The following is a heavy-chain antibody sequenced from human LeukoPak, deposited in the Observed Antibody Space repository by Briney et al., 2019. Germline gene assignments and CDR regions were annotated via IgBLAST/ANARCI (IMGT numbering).Heavy chain of an antibody. CDR3: ARDSGFSGTQRGEY. CDR1: GFTFNNYG. CDR2: ISYGGSNK. V-gene: IGHV3-30*03. J-gene: IGHJ4*02. D-gene: IGHD3/OR15-3a*01. Sequence: PGGSLRLSCAASGFTFNNYGMHWVRQAPGKGLEWVAVISYGGSNKYYADSVKGRFTISRDNSKNTLYLQMNSLRAEDTAFYYCARDSGFSGTQRGEYWGQGTLVTVSS.